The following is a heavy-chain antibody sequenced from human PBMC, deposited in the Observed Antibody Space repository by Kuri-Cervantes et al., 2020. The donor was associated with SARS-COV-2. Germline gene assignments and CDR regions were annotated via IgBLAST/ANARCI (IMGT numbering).Heavy chain of an antibody. D-gene: IGHD6-13*01. V-gene: IGHV3-30*04. CDR1: GFTFSSYA. J-gene: IGHJ3*02. CDR2: ISYDGSNK. CDR3: ARDLNRYSSSWGAFDI. Sequence: GGSLRLSCAASGFTFSSYAMHWVRQAPGKGLEWVAVISYDGSNKYYADPVKGRFTISRDNSKNTLYLQMNSLRAEDTAVYYCARDLNRYSSSWGAFDIWGQGTRVTVSS.